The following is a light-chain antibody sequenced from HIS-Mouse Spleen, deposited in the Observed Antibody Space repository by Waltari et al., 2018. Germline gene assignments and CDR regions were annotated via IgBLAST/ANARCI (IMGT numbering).Light chain of an antibody. Sequence: SYELTQPPSVSVSPGQTARITCSGDALPKKYAYWYQQKSGQAPLLVIYEDSKRPSGIPGRFSGSSSGTMATLTISGAQVEDEADYYCYSTDSSGNHRVFGGGTKLTVL. V-gene: IGLV3-10*01. CDR1: ALPKKY. J-gene: IGLJ2*01. CDR2: EDS. CDR3: YSTDSSGNHRV.